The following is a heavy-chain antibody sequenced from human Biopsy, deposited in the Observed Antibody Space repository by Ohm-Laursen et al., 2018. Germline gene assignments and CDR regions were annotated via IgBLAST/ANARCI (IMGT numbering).Heavy chain of an antibody. CDR3: ARDYGLELGGLEAFDI. Sequence: SDTLSLTCTVSGGSQNNYYWSWIRQPAGKGLVWIGRVYTSGSTSYNPSLESRVTMSVVTSKNQFSLKVTSMTAADTALYYCARDYGLELGGLEAFDIWGQGTMVTVSS. J-gene: IGHJ3*02. V-gene: IGHV4-4*07. D-gene: IGHD1-7*01. CDR2: VYTSGST. CDR1: GGSQNNYY.